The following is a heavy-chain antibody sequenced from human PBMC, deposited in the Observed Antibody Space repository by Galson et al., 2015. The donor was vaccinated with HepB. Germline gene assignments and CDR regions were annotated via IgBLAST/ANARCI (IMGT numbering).Heavy chain of an antibody. CDR3: ARYYYDSSGYYGYYYYYMDV. D-gene: IGHD3-22*01. CDR2: IIPILGIA. V-gene: IGHV1-69*04. CDR1: GGTFSSYA. J-gene: IGHJ6*03. Sequence: SVKVSCKASGGTFSSYAISWVRQAPGQGLEWMGRIIPILGIANYAQKFQGRVTITVDKSTSTAYMELSSLRSEDTAVYYCARYYYDSSGYYGYYYYYMDVWGKGTTVTVSS.